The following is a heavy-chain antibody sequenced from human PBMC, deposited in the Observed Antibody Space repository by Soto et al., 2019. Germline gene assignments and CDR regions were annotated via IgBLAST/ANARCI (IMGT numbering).Heavy chain of an antibody. Sequence: PSETLSLTCTVSGVAISGYYWTWIRQSAGKGLEWIGRIYSSGGTKYNPSLQSRVTMSLDTSKNQFSLRLTSVTAADTAVYYCARGQRFSDSFDPWGQGTLVTVSS. CDR1: GVAISGYY. CDR2: IYSSGGT. J-gene: IGHJ5*02. CDR3: ARGQRFSDSFDP. D-gene: IGHD3-3*01. V-gene: IGHV4-4*07.